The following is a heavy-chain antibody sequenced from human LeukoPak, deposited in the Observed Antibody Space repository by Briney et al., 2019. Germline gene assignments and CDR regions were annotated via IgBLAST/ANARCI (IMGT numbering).Heavy chain of an antibody. V-gene: IGHV4-34*01. CDR2: INHSGST. CDR1: GGSFSGYY. Sequence: PSETLSLTCAVYGGSFSGYYWSWIRQPPGKGLEWIGEINHSGSTNYNPSLKSRVTISVDTSKNQFSLKLSSVTAADTAVYYCARRPFAAHWFDPWGQGTLVTVSS. D-gene: IGHD3-10*01. J-gene: IGHJ5*02. CDR3: ARRPFAAHWFDP.